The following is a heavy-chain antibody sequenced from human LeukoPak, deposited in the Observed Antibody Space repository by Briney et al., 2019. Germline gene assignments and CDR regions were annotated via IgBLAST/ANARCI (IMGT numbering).Heavy chain of an antibody. V-gene: IGHV4-39*01. CDR1: GFTFSSYSMN. J-gene: IGHJ4*02. Sequence: GSLRLSCAASGFTFSSYSMNWVRQAPGKGLEWIGSIYYSGSTYYNPSLKSRVTISVDTSKNQFSLKLSSVTAADTAVYYCARQSGYSYGYIGYWGQGTLVTVSS. CDR2: IYYSGST. D-gene: IGHD5-18*01. CDR3: ARQSGYSYGYIGY.